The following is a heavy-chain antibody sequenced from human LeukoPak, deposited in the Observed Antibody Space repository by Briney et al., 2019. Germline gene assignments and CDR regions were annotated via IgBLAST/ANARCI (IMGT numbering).Heavy chain of an antibody. D-gene: IGHD5-12*01. CDR1: GGSISSSSYY. Sequence: PSETLSLTCTVSGGSISSSSYYWGWIRQPPGKGLEWIGSIYYSGSTYYNPSLKSRVTISVDTSKNQFSLKLSSVTAADTAVYYCATSGYSGYLLRYWGQGTLVTVSS. V-gene: IGHV4-39*07. CDR3: ATSGYSGYLLRY. J-gene: IGHJ4*02. CDR2: IYYSGST.